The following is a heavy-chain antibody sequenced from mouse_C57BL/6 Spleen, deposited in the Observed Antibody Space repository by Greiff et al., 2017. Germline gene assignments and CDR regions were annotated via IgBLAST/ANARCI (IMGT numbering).Heavy chain of an antibody. CDR1: GYAFSSYW. Sequence: QVQLKQSGAELVKPGASVKISCKASGYAFSSYWMNWVKQRPGKGLEWIGQIYPGDGDTNYNGKFKGKATLTADKSSSTAYMQLSSLTSEDSAVYSCARSYSNYGYAMDYWGQGTSVTVSS. J-gene: IGHJ4*01. CDR2: IYPGDGDT. CDR3: ARSYSNYGYAMDY. D-gene: IGHD2-5*01. V-gene: IGHV1-80*01.